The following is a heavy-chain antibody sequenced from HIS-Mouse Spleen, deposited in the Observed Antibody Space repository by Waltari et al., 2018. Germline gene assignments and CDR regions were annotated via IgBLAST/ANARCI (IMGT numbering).Heavy chain of an antibody. J-gene: IGHJ3*02. Sequence: QLQLQQSGPGLVKPSETLSLTCTAPGGSTSSSSYYWGRVCQAPRTGREWIGSIYYSGSTYYNPSLKSRVTISVDTSKNQFSLKLSSVTAADTAVYYCAREFGLLPPISSRDYDAFDIWGQGTMVTVSS. V-gene: IGHV4-39*07. CDR1: GGSTSSSSYY. CDR3: AREFGLLPPISSRDYDAFDI. D-gene: IGHD3-10*01. CDR2: IYYSGST.